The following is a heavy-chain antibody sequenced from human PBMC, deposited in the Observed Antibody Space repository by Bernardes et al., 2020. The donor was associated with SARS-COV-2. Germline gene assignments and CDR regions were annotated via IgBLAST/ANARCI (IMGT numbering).Heavy chain of an antibody. Sequence: APVKVSCKASGYTFTSYAMHWVRQAPGQRLEWMGWINAGNGNTKYSQKFQGRVTITRDTSASTAYMELSSLRSEDTAVYYCARDLQYYDSSGYYGLEYYFDYWGQGTLVTVSS. CDR3: ARDLQYYDSSGYYGLEYYFDY. D-gene: IGHD3-22*01. V-gene: IGHV1-3*01. CDR1: GYTFTSYA. J-gene: IGHJ4*02. CDR2: INAGNGNT.